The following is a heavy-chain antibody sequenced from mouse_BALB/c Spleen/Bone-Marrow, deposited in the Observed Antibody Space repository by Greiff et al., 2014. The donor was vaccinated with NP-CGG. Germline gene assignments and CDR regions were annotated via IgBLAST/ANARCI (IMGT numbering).Heavy chain of an antibody. Sequence: VQLKESGAELVKPGASVKFSCTASGFNIKDTYMHWVKQRPEQGLEWIGRIDPANGNTKYDPKFQGKATITADTSSNTAYLQLSSLTSEDTAVYYCARFPYDYGGGDYWGQGTTLTVSS. CDR1: GFNIKDTY. D-gene: IGHD2-4*01. J-gene: IGHJ2*01. CDR3: ARFPYDYGGGDY. V-gene: IGHV14-3*02. CDR2: IDPANGNT.